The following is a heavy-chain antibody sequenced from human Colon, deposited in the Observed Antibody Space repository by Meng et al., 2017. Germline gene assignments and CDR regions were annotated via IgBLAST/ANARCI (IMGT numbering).Heavy chain of an antibody. CDR3: ARWALRLGELSSDY. CDR1: GASISTSGYY. CDR2: IGHSGFT. V-gene: IGHV4-39*01. J-gene: IGHJ4*02. Sequence: QVQLQESGPGLVKPSGTLSLTCAVSGASISTSGYYWGWIRQPPGKGLEWIGSIGHSGFTYYTPSLKSRVTVSIDTSRNQFSLWLTSVTAADTAVYYCARWALRLGELSSDYWGQGTLVTVSS. D-gene: IGHD3-16*02.